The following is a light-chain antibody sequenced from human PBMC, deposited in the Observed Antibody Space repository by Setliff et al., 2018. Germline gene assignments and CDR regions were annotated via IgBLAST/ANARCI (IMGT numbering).Light chain of an antibody. CDR2: DVS. J-gene: IGLJ1*01. CDR3: SSYTSSSTYV. CDR1: SSDVGGYNY. V-gene: IGLV2-14*01. Sequence: ALTQPASVSGSPGQSITISCTGTSSDVGGYNYASWYQQHPGKAPKLMIYDVSKRPSGVSNRFSGSKSGNTASLTISGLQAEDEADYYCSSYTSSSTYVFGTGTKV.